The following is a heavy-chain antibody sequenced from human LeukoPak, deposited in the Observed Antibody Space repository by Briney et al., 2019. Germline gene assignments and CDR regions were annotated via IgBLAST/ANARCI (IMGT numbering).Heavy chain of an antibody. J-gene: IGHJ1*01. CDR3: AKGLSGSYSGYFQH. D-gene: IGHD1-26*01. V-gene: IGHV3-9*01. Sequence: GGSLRLSCAASGFTFDDYAMHWVRQAPGKGLEWVSGISWNSGSIGYADSVKGRFTISRDNAKNSLYLQMNSLRAEDTALYYCAKGLSGSYSGYFQHWGQGTLVTVSS. CDR1: GFTFDDYA. CDR2: ISWNSGSI.